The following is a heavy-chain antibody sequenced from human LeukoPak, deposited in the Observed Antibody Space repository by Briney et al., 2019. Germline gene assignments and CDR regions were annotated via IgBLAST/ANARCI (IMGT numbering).Heavy chain of an antibody. CDR3: ARRYSSGYYDY. CDR1: GYSISSGYY. Sequence: PSETLSLTCTVSGYSISSGYYWGWIRQPPGKGLEWIGSIYHSGSTYYNPSLKSRVTISVDTSKNQFPLKLSSVTAADTAVYYCARRYSSGYYDYWGQGTLVTVSS. CDR2: IYHSGST. J-gene: IGHJ4*02. V-gene: IGHV4-38-2*02. D-gene: IGHD3-22*01.